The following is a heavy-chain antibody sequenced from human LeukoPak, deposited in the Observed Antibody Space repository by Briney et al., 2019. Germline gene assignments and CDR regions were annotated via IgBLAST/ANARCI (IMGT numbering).Heavy chain of an antibody. CDR2: TSYGGSDE. CDR1: GFTFSNYA. J-gene: IGHJ4*02. Sequence: PGGSLRLSCAASGFTFSNYAMLWARQAPGKGLEWVAVTSYGGSDEYYADSVKGRFTISRVNSKNTLYLQMSSLRAEDSALYYFARGGPLDYWGQGTLVTVSS. V-gene: IGHV3-30*04. CDR3: ARGGPLDY. D-gene: IGHD3-10*01.